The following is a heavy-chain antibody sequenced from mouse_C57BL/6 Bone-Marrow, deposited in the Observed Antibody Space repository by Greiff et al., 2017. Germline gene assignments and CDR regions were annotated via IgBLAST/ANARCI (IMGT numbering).Heavy chain of an antibody. CDR3: AREGNYDDWYFDV. D-gene: IGHD2-4*01. J-gene: IGHJ1*03. V-gene: IGHV1-75*01. CDR2: IFPGSGST. CDR1: GYTFTDYY. Sequence: VKLVESGPELVKPGASVKISCKASGYTFTDYYINWVKQRPGQGLEWIGWIFPGSGSTYYNEKFKGKATLTVDQSSSTAYMLLSSLTSEDSAVYFCAREGNYDDWYFDVWGTGTTVTVSS.